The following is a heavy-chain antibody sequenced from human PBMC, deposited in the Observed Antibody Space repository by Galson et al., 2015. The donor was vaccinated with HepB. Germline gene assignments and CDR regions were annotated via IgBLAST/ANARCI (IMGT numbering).Heavy chain of an antibody. D-gene: IGHD3-10*01. V-gene: IGHV1-18*04. Sequence: SVKVSCKASGYTFTSYGISWVRQAPGQGLEWMGWISAYNGNTNYAQKLQGRVTMTRDTSTSTVYMELSSLRSEDTAVYYCARAGRLGLTMVRGVTHLPFDYWGQGTLVTVSS. CDR1: GYTFTSYG. CDR3: ARAGRLGLTMVRGVTHLPFDY. CDR2: ISAYNGNT. J-gene: IGHJ4*02.